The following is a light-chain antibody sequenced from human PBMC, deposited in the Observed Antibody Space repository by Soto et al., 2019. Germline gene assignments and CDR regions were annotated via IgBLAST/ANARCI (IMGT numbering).Light chain of an antibody. Sequence: QSVLTQPPSLSWAPGQRVTSSCTGSSSNIGAGYDVHWYQQRPGTAPKLLIFGKINRPSGVPDRFSGSKSGTSASLAITGLQAEDEGDYYCQSYDSTLSARYVFGTGTKVTV. CDR2: GKI. J-gene: IGLJ1*01. V-gene: IGLV1-40*01. CDR3: QSYDSTLSARYV. CDR1: SSNIGAGYD.